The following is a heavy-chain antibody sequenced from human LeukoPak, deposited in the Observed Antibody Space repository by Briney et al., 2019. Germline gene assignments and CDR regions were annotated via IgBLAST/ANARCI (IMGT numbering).Heavy chain of an antibody. CDR3: ARDRAVAGTDFDY. CDR1: GGTFSSYA. D-gene: IGHD6-19*01. CDR2: IIPILGIA. Sequence: SVKVSRKASGGTFSSYAISWVRQAPGQGLEWMGRIIPILGIANYAQRFQGRVTITADKSTSTAYMELSSLRSEDTAVYYCARDRAVAGTDFDYWGQGTLVTVSS. V-gene: IGHV1-69*04. J-gene: IGHJ4*02.